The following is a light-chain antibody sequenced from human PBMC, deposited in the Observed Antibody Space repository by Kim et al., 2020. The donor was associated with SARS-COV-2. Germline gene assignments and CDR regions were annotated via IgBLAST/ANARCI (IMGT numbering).Light chain of an antibody. CDR3: QVWDSSSDHVV. J-gene: IGLJ2*01. Sequence: PGKAARITCGGNNIGSKSVPWYQQKPGQAPVLVIYYDSDRPSGIPERFSGSNSGNTATLPISRVEAGDEADYYCQVWDSSSDHVVFGGGTQADRP. CDR2: YDS. CDR1: NIGSKS. V-gene: IGLV3-21*04.